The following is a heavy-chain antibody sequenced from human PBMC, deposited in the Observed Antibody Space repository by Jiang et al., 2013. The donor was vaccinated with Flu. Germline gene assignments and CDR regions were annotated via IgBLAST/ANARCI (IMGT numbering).Heavy chain of an antibody. V-gene: IGHV3-23*01. CDR3: AKEGSITMIRGRDWFDP. J-gene: IGHJ5*02. Sequence: VQLLESGGGLVQPGGSLRLSCAASGFTFSSYAMNWVRQAPGKGLEWVSSISRTAGSTHYADSVKGRFTISRDNSKSTLYLHMNSLRAEDTAVYYCAKEGSITMIRGRDWFDPWGQGTLVTVSS. CDR2: ISRTAGST. CDR1: GFTFSSYA. D-gene: IGHD3-10*01.